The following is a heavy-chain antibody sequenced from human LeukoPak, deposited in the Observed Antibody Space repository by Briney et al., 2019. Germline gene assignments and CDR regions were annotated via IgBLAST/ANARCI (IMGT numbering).Heavy chain of an antibody. CDR1: GGTFSSYT. J-gene: IGHJ6*02. Sequence: SVKVSCKASGGTFSSYTISWVRQAPGQGLEWMGRIIPILGIANYAQKFQGRVTITEDKSTSTAYMELSSLRSEDTAVYYCAGAAYNWNDYYYYGMDVWGQGTTVTVSS. CDR2: IIPILGIA. V-gene: IGHV1-69*02. CDR3: AGAAYNWNDYYYYGMDV. D-gene: IGHD1-20*01.